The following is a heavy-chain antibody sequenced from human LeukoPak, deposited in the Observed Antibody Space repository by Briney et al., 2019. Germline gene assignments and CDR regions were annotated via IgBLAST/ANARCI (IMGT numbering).Heavy chain of an antibody. J-gene: IGHJ4*02. D-gene: IGHD3/OR15-3a*01. Sequence: VTXXXXAMRWGGQGQGKGVEGFSAISGSGGSTYYAGSVKGRFTISRDNSKNTLYLQMNSLRAEDTAVYYCAKDRGRNHYFDYWGQGTLVTVSS. CDR2: ISGSGGST. V-gene: IGHV3-23*01. CDR1: VTXXXXA. CDR3: AKDRGRNHYFDY.